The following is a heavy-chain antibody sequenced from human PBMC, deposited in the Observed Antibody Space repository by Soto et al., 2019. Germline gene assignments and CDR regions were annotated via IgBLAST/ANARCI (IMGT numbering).Heavy chain of an antibody. D-gene: IGHD5-18*01. J-gene: IGHJ4*02. V-gene: IGHV4-39*01. CDR2: IYYSGST. CDR1: GGSISSSSYY. CDR3: ATYSYGFYYFDY. Sequence: SETLSLTCTVSGGSISSSSYYWGWIRQPPGKGLEWIGSIYYSGSTYYNPSLKSRVTISVDTSKNQFSLKLSSVTAADTAVYYCATYSYGFYYFDYWGQGTLVTVS.